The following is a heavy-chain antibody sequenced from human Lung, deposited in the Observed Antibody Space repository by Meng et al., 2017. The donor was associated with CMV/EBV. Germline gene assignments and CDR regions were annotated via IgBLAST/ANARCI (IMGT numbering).Heavy chain of an antibody. CDR1: GGSISSSGSY. J-gene: IGHJ4*02. CDR2: IHYRGST. Sequence: QVDLRESGLGLVWASEILSRHFTGTGGSISSSGSYWGWIRQPPGKGLEWIGSIHYRGSTYYNPSLKGRVTISVDTSKNQFSLKVNSVTAAYTAVYYCGREALSIAVASTDHWGQGTLVTVSS. D-gene: IGHD6-19*01. V-gene: IGHV4-39*07. CDR3: GREALSIAVASTDH.